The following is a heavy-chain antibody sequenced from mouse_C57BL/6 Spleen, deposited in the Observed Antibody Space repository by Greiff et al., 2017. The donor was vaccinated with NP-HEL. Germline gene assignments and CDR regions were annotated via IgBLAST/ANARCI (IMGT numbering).Heavy chain of an antibody. V-gene: IGHV1-52*01. CDR3: ARSGDYDRLYFEY. D-gene: IGHD2-4*01. Sequence: VQLQQPGAELVRPGSSVKLSCTASGFTFTGYWMHWVKQRPIQGLEWIGNINPSDSDTHYNHKFKDKATLTLDNSSSTAYLHLSSLTSEDSAVDYDARSGDYDRLYFEYWGQGTTLTVSS. CDR1: GFTFTGYW. J-gene: IGHJ2*01. CDR2: INPSDSDT.